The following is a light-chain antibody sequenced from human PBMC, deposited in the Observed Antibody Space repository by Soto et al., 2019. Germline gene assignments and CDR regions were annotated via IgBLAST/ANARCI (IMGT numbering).Light chain of an antibody. CDR2: AAS. CDR1: QNISNF. V-gene: IGKV1-39*01. Sequence: DIQMTQSPSSLSASVGDRVTITCRASQNISNFLNWYQQKPGKAPKLLIYAASSLQSGVPSRFSGSGSGTDFTLTISSLQPEDFATYYCQQSYSMSLSFGGGTKVDIK. CDR3: QQSYSMSLS. J-gene: IGKJ4*01.